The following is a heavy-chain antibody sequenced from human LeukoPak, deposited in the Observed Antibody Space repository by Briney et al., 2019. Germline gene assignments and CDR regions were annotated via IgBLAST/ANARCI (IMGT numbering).Heavy chain of an antibody. CDR2: INPNSGGT. J-gene: IGHJ6*03. CDR3: ARVGIAAAGQVRASSYYMDV. D-gene: IGHD6-13*01. Sequence: ASVKVSCKASGYTFTGYYMHWVRQAPGQGPEWMGWINPNSGGTNYAQKFQGRVTMTRDTSISTAYMELSRLRSDDTAVYYCARVGIAAAGQVRASSYYMDVWGKGTTVTVSS. V-gene: IGHV1-2*02. CDR1: GYTFTGYY.